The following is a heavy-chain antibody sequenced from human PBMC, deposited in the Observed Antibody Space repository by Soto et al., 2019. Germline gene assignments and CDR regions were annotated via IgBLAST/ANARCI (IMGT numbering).Heavy chain of an antibody. V-gene: IGHV3-30-3*01. J-gene: IGHJ4*02. D-gene: IGHD3-9*01. CDR1: GFISSGYA. CDR3: AKETNAYEINF. CDR2: ISYDGNTQ. Sequence: QVQLVESGGGVVQPGRSLRLSCAASGFISSGYAMHWVRQAPGKGLEWVAVISYDGNTQYYADSVKGRFTVSRDNSNNMLYVQMNNLRDEDTAMYYCAKETNAYEINFWGQGTLVTVSS.